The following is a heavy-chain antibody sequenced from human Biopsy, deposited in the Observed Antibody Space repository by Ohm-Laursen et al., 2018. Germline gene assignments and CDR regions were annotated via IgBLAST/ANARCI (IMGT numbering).Heavy chain of an antibody. CDR3: ARGSNDFGGLYFPR. D-gene: IGHD4-23*01. Sequence: SVTLSLTCAVSGGSFTGHYWSWIRQPPGKGLEWLGHISYTGYTSYNASLKSRVTISVDTSRNHFSLRLSSLTAADTAVYYCARGSNDFGGLYFPRWGQGTLLTVSS. CDR2: ISYTGYT. V-gene: IGHV4-59*11. CDR1: GGSFTGHY. J-gene: IGHJ4*02.